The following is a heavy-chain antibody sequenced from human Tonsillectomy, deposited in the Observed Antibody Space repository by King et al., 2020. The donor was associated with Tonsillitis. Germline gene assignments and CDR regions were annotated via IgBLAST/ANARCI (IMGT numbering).Heavy chain of an antibody. CDR3: AKDIMRGYYYGTAVGVTGDAFDI. CDR1: GFTFDDYA. D-gene: IGHD3-10*01. J-gene: IGHJ3*02. V-gene: IGHV3-9*01. Sequence: VQLVESGGGLVQPGRSLRLSGAGAGFTFDDYAMHWVRQAPRKGLERVSGISWNSGNIGYADSVKGRFTITRDNDKNSLYLQMNSLRAENTDLYYCAKDIMRGYYYGTAVGVTGDAFDIWGQGTLVTVSS. CDR2: ISWNSGNI.